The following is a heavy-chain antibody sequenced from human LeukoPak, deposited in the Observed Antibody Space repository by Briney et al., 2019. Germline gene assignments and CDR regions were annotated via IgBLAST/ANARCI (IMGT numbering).Heavy chain of an antibody. CDR3: AKAPHYSSGPSN. V-gene: IGHV3-30*18. D-gene: IGHD3-22*01. Sequence: GGSLRLSCAASGFTFSSYGMHWVRQAPGKGLEWEAVISYDGSNKYYADSVKGRFTISRDNSKNTLYLQMNSLRAEDTAVYYCAKAPHYSSGPSNWGQGTLVTVSS. CDR1: GFTFSSYG. CDR2: ISYDGSNK. J-gene: IGHJ4*02.